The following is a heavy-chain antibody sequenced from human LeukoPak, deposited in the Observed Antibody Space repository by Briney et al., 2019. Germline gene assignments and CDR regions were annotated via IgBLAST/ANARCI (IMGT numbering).Heavy chain of an antibody. D-gene: IGHD3-22*01. J-gene: IGHJ6*03. Sequence: GGSLSLSCAASGFTFSSYAMSWVRQAPGKGLEWVSAISGSGGSTYYADSVKGRFTISRDNSKNTLYLQMNSLRAEDTAVYYCAKAHADITMIVVVNYYYYMDVWGKGTTVTVSS. CDR2: ISGSGGST. V-gene: IGHV3-23*01. CDR1: GFTFSSYA. CDR3: AKAHADITMIVVVNYYYYMDV.